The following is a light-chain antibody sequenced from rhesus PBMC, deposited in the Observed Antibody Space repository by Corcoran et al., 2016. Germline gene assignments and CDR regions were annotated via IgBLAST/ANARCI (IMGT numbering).Light chain of an antibody. CDR3: QQHDNSPWT. CDR1: QDISNW. CDR2: RAS. Sequence: DIQMTQSPSSLSASVGDRVTISCRASQDISNWMAWYQQKPGKAPKLLIYRASNLETGVPSRFSGSGSWTDFILTISSLQPEDIATYYCQQHDNSPWTFGQGTKVEIQ. V-gene: IGKV1-69*01. J-gene: IGKJ1*01.